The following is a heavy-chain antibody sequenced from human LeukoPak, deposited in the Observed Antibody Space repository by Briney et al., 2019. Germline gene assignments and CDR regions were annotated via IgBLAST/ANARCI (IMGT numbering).Heavy chain of an antibody. Sequence: KPSQTLSLTCTVSGGSVSSGNYYWSWIRQPAGKRPEWIGRIYTSGSTNYNPSLKSRVTISLDTSKKQFSLKMSSVTAADTAVYYCAREKQVLSLWGSRASPAPADWHAFDIWGQGTMVTVSS. CDR1: GGSVSSGNYY. CDR3: AREKQVLSLWGSRASPAPADWHAFDI. J-gene: IGHJ3*02. CDR2: IYTSGST. V-gene: IGHV4-61*02. D-gene: IGHD3-10*01.